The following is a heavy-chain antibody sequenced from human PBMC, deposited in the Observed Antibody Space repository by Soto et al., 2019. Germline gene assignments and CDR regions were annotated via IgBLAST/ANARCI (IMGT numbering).Heavy chain of an antibody. Sequence: EVQLVESGGGLVQPGRSLRLSCAASGFTFDDYAMHWVRQAPGKGLEWVSGISWNSGSIGYADSVKGRFTISRDNAKNSLYLQMNSLRAEDTALYYCAKDLGELEPTPGLVDYWGQGTLVTVSS. D-gene: IGHD1-1*01. CDR1: GFTFDDYA. CDR3: AKDLGELEPTPGLVDY. J-gene: IGHJ4*02. V-gene: IGHV3-9*01. CDR2: ISWNSGSI.